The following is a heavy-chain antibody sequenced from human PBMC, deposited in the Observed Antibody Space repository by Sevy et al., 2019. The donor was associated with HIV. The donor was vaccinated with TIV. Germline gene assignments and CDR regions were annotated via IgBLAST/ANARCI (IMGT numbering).Heavy chain of an antibody. Sequence: GGSLRLSCAASGFTFSSYGMHWVRQAPGKGLEWVAVISYDGSNKYYADSVKGRFTISRDNSKNRLYLQMNSLRAEDMAVYYCAKDRSAARPAAFDYWGQGTLVTVSS. CDR1: GFTFSSYG. V-gene: IGHV3-30*18. CDR3: AKDRSAARPAAFDY. J-gene: IGHJ4*02. CDR2: ISYDGSNK. D-gene: IGHD6-6*01.